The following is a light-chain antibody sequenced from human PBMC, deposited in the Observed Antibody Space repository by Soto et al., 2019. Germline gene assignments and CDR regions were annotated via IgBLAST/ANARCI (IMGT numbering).Light chain of an antibody. Sequence: QSALTQPRSVSGSPGQSVTISCTGTSSDVGVYNYVSWFQQHPGKAPKLMIYDVNTRPLGVPDRFSGSKSGNTASLTISGLQAEDEGDYYCCSYVGSYSYVFGSGTKLTVL. CDR3: CSYVGSYSYV. J-gene: IGLJ1*01. CDR1: SSDVGVYNY. CDR2: DVN. V-gene: IGLV2-11*01.